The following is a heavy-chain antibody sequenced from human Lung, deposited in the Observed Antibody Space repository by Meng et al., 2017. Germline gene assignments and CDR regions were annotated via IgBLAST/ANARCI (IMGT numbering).Heavy chain of an antibody. CDR3: ASGWFGELFGYFDL. CDR2: INTNTGNP. J-gene: IGHJ2*01. V-gene: IGHV7-4-1*02. CDR1: GYTFTSYA. D-gene: IGHD3-10*01. Sequence: QVQLVQSGSELNKPGASGKVSCKASGYTFTSYAMNWVRQAPGQGLEWMGWINTNTGNPTYAQGFTGRFVFSLDTSVSTAYLQISSLKAEDTAVYYCASGWFGELFGYFDLWGRGTLVTVSS.